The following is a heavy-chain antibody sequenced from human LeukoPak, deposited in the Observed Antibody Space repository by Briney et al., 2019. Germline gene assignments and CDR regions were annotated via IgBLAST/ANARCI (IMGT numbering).Heavy chain of an antibody. CDR3: ARVGIAAAAEYFQH. Sequence: PSETLSLTCTVSGGSISCYYWSWIRQPPGKGLEWIGYIYYSGSTNYNPSLKSRVTISVDTSKNQFSLKLSSVTAADTAVYYCARVGIAAAAEYFQHWGQGTLVTVSS. J-gene: IGHJ1*01. D-gene: IGHD6-13*01. CDR2: IYYSGST. CDR1: GGSISCYY. V-gene: IGHV4-59*01.